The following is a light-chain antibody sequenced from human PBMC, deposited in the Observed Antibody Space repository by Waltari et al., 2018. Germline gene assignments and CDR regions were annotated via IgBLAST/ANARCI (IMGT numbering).Light chain of an antibody. CDR1: QSISTY. Sequence: IQMTQSPSSLSASVGDRVTITCRASQSISTYLNWYQQKPGKAPKLLIFATSSLQSGVPSRFSGSGSGTDFTLTISSLQAEDVAVYYCHQYYATPWTFGQGTKLEIK. CDR3: HQYYATPWT. V-gene: IGKV1-39*01. CDR2: ATS. J-gene: IGKJ1*01.